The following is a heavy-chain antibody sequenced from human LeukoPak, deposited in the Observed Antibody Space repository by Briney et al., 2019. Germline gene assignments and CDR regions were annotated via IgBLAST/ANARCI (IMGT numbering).Heavy chain of an antibody. J-gene: IGHJ6*03. CDR3: ARETSQKGAHYMDV. D-gene: IGHD3-16*01. Sequence: TSETLSLTCTVSGGSISSYYWSWIRQPAGKGLEWIGRIYTSGSTNYNPSLKSRVTMSVDTSKNQFSLKLSSVTAADTAVYYCARETSQKGAHYMDVWGKGTTVTISS. CDR2: IYTSGST. CDR1: GGSISSYY. V-gene: IGHV4-4*07.